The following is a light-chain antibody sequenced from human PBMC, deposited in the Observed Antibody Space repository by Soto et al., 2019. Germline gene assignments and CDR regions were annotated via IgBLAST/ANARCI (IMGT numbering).Light chain of an antibody. Sequence: QSALTQPASVSGSPGQSITISCSGTSSNIGGYNVVSWYQQHPGKAPKVIVYEGIKRPSGVSDRFSGSTSGSTASLTISGLQAEDEAEYYCAAWDDSLNGYVFGTGTKVTVL. CDR1: SSNIGGYNV. J-gene: IGLJ1*01. CDR3: AAWDDSLNGYV. V-gene: IGLV2-23*01. CDR2: EGI.